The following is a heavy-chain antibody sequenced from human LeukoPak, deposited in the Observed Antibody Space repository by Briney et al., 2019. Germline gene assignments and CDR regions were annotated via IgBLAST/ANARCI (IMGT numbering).Heavy chain of an antibody. CDR1: GGSISSSSYY. CDR2: IYYSGST. V-gene: IGHV4-39*01. J-gene: IGHJ3*02. D-gene: IGHD5-24*01. Sequence: SETLSLTCTVSGGSISSSSYYWGWIRQPPGKGLEWIGSIYYSGSTYYNPSLKSRVTISVDTSKNQFSLKLSSVTAADTAVYYCARQRWLQFCAFDIWGQGTMVTVSS. CDR3: ARQRWLQFCAFDI.